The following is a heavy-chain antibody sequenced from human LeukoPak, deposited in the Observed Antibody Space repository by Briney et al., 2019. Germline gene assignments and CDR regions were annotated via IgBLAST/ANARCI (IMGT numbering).Heavy chain of an antibody. V-gene: IGHV5-51*01. CDR3: ARLRSLNWRGWFDP. CDR2: IYPGDSDT. D-gene: IGHD2-8*02. Sequence: GESLKISCKGSGYSFTSYWIGWVRQMPGKGLEWMGMIYPGDSDTRYSPSFQGQVTISADTSISAAYLQWNSLKASDSAMYYCARLRSLNWRGWFDPWGQGTLVTVSS. J-gene: IGHJ5*02. CDR1: GYSFTSYW.